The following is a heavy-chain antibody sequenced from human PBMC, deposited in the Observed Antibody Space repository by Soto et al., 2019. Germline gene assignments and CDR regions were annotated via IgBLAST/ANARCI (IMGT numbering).Heavy chain of an antibody. Sequence: GGSLRLSCAASGFTFSNYAMSWVRQAPGKELEWVSTISNSGASTDYADSVKGRFTISRDNSQNTLNLQMNSLKAEDTAIYYCAKNQHAMAHDYWGPGTLVNVSS. D-gene: IGHD2-8*01. CDR3: AKNQHAMAHDY. CDR2: ISNSGAST. CDR1: GFTFSNYA. V-gene: IGHV3-23*01. J-gene: IGHJ4*02.